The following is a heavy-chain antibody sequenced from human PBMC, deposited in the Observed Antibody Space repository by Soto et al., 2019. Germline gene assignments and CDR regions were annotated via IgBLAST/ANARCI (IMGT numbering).Heavy chain of an antibody. CDR1: GFTFRSYA. V-gene: IGHV3-64D*08. CDR3: VKEGRSYYYGMDV. D-gene: IGHD6-6*01. CDR2: ISSNGGST. J-gene: IGHJ6*02. Sequence: GGSLRLSCSASGFTFRSYAMHWVRQAPGKGLEYVSAISSNGGSTYYADSVKGRFTISRDNSKNTLYLQMSSLRAEDTAVYYCVKEGRSYYYGMDVWGQGTTVTVSS.